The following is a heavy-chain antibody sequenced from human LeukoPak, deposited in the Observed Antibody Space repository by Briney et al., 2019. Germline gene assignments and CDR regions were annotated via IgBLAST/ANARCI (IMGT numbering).Heavy chain of an antibody. CDR3: AKARVYDDYGGY. CDR2: ISGSGGST. D-gene: IGHD4-17*01. CDR1: GFTFSSYA. V-gene: IGHV3-23*01. J-gene: IGHJ4*02. Sequence: GGSLRLSCAASGFTFSSYAMSWVRQALGKGLEWVSAISGSGGSTYYADSVKGRFTISRDNSKNTLYLQMNSLRAEDTAVYYCAKARVYDDYGGYWGQGTLVTVSS.